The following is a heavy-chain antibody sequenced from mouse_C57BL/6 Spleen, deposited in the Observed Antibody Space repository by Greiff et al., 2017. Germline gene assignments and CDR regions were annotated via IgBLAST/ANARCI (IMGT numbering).Heavy chain of an antibody. CDR1: GYTFTSYG. J-gene: IGHJ3*01. V-gene: IGHV1-81*01. CDR2: IYPRSGNT. CDR3: AREGNGNYGTWFAY. Sequence: QVQLKESGAELARPGASVKLSCKASGYTFTSYGISWVKPRTGQGLEWIGAIYPRSGNTYYNEKLKGKATLTADKSSSTAYMALRSLTSEDSAVYFCAREGNGNYGTWFAYWGQGTLVTVSA. D-gene: IGHD2-1*01.